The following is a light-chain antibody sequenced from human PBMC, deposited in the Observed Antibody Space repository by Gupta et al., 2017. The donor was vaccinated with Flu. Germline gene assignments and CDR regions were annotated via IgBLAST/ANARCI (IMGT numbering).Light chain of an antibody. CDR2: SDN. V-gene: IGLV1-44*01. Sequence: QSVLTQSPSASGPPGQRVTISCSGSRSKIGTNTVNWYQHLPATAPKLLIYSDNRRPSGVPDRFSGSKSGTSASLAISGLQSEEEADYYCATWDDSLNGWVFGGGTKLTVL. J-gene: IGLJ3*02. CDR1: RSKIGTNT. CDR3: ATWDDSLNGWV.